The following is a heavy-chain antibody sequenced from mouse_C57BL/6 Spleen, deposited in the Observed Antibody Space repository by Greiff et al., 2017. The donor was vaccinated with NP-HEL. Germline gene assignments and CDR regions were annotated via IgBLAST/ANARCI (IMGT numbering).Heavy chain of an antibody. CDR3: TTTAQATWFAD. D-gene: IGHD3-2*02. J-gene: IGHJ3*01. CDR2: IDPENGDT. CDR1: GFNIKDDY. Sequence: EVQLQQSGAELVRPGASVKLSCTASGFNIKDDYMHWVKQRPEQGLEWIGWIDPENGDTEYASKFQGKATITADTSSNTAYLQLSSLTSDDTAVYYWTTTAQATWFADWGQGTLVTVSA. V-gene: IGHV14-4*01.